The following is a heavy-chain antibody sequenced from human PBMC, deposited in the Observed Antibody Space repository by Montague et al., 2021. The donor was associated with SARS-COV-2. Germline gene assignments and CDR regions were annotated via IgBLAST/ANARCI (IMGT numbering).Heavy chain of an antibody. CDR2: IFHTGTP. CDR1: GGSISSGGFS. D-gene: IGHD6-19*01. J-gene: IGHJ5*02. Sequence: TLSLTCSLSGGSISSGGFSWSWIRPPPGKGLEWIGHIFHTGTPHYSPSLKSRVTISIDRSKNQFSLNLDSVTAADTAVYYCARLKVAPNGGWNWFDPWGQGILVTVSS. V-gene: IGHV4-30-2*01. CDR3: ARLKVAPNGGWNWFDP.